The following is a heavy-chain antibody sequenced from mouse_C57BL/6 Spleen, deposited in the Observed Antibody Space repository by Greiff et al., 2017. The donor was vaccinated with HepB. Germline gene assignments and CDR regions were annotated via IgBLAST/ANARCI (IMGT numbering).Heavy chain of an antibody. CDR3: ARDLYSNYETWFAY. J-gene: IGHJ3*01. V-gene: IGHV3-6*01. D-gene: IGHD2-5*01. CDR1: GYSITSGYY. Sequence: EVKLMESGPGLVKPSQSLSLTCSVTGYSITSGYYWNWIRQFPGNKLEWMGYISYDGSNNYNPSLKNRISITRDTSKNQFFLKLNSVTTEDTATYYCARDLYSNYETWFAYWGQGTLVTVSA. CDR2: ISYDGSN.